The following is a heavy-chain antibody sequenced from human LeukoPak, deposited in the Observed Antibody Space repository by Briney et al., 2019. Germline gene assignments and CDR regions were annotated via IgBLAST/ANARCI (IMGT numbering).Heavy chain of an antibody. J-gene: IGHJ3*02. CDR2: IYYSGST. D-gene: IGHD4-17*01. CDR3: ARRRVTVTTPLDAFDI. Sequence: SETLSLTCTVYGGSISSSSYYWGWIRQPPGKGLEWIASIYYSGSTYYNPSLKRRVTISVDTSKNQFSLKLSSVTAADTAVYYCARRRVTVTTPLDAFDIWGQGTMVTVSS. V-gene: IGHV4-39*01. CDR1: GGSISSSSYY.